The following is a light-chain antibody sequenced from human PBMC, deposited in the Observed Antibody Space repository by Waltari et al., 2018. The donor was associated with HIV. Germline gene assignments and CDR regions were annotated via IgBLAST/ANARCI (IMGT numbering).Light chain of an antibody. CDR2: GAS. CDR3: QQYNNWPLT. V-gene: IGKV3-15*01. Sequence: EIVMTQSAVTLSVSPGESATLSCRASQSVSSNLAWYQQKPGQAPRLLIYGASTRATGIPARFSGSGSGTEFTLTISSLQSEDFAVYYCQQYNNWPLTFGGGTKVEIK. CDR1: QSVSSN. J-gene: IGKJ4*01.